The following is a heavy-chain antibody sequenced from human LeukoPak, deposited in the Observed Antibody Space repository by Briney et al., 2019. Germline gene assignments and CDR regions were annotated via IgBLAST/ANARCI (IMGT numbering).Heavy chain of an antibody. Sequence: PSETLSLTCTVSGGSISSSSYYWGWIRQPPGKGLEWIGSIYYSGSTYYNPSLKSRVTISVDTSKNQFSLKLSSVTAADTAVYYCARGQKYSYGYRVTELGSGYFDYWGQGTLVTVSS. V-gene: IGHV4-39*07. J-gene: IGHJ4*02. D-gene: IGHD5-18*01. CDR2: IYYSGST. CDR1: GGSISSSSYY. CDR3: ARGQKYSYGYRVTELGSGYFDY.